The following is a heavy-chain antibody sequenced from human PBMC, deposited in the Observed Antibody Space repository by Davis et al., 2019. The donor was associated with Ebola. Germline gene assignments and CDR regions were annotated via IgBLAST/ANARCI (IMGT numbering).Heavy chain of an antibody. CDR3: ARGKYYYGMDV. CDR1: GFTFSSYG. Sequence: ESLRLSCAASGFTFSSYGMHWIRQPPGKGLEWIGEINHSGSTNYNPSLKSRVTISVDTSKNQFSLKLSSVTAADTAVYYCARGKYYYGMDVRGQGTTVTVSS. CDR2: INHSGST. J-gene: IGHJ6*02. V-gene: IGHV4-34*01.